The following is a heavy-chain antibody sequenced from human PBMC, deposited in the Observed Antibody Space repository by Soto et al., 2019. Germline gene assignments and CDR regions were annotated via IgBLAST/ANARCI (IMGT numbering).Heavy chain of an antibody. CDR2: IYYSGNT. CDR1: GGSISSVGCY. CDR3: VRHAQWIIRAY. Sequence: SETLCLTWTVAGGSISSVGCYCSLIRQHPGKGLEWIGSIYYSGNTYYNPSLQSRLTILVDASKNQFSLKLSSVTAADTAVYYCVRHAQWIIRAYWGQGSLVTVSS. D-gene: IGHD5-12*01. J-gene: IGHJ4*02. V-gene: IGHV4-39*01.